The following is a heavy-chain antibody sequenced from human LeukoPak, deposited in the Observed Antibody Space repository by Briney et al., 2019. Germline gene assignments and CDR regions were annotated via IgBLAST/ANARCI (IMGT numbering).Heavy chain of an antibody. CDR2: VNLQGST. CDR3: AREGGPYRPLDY. CDR1: GGSITNTNY. V-gene: IGHV4-4*02. J-gene: IGHJ4*02. Sequence: SGTLSFTCGVSGGSITNTNYWTWVRQPPGKGLEWIGEVNLQGSTNYNPSLMGRVAIAVDTSENHISLLLPSVTAADTAVYYCAREGGPYRPLDYSGQGTLVTVSS.